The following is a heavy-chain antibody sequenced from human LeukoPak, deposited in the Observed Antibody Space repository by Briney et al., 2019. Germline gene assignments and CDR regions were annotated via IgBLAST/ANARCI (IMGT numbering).Heavy chain of an antibody. CDR2: ISASGSAT. V-gene: IGHV3-23*01. CDR3: AKGDPIYYFDY. D-gene: IGHD5-24*01. Sequence: GGSLRLSCAASGFIFSNYGMNWVCQAPGKGLEWVAAISASGSATSYADSVRGRFTISRDNSKSTTYLQMNSLRAEDTAVFYCAKGDPIYYFDYWGPGTLVTVSS. CDR1: GFIFSNYG. J-gene: IGHJ4*02.